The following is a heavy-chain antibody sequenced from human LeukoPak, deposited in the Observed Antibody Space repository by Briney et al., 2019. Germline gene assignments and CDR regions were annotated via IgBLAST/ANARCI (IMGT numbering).Heavy chain of an antibody. D-gene: IGHD2-2*01. V-gene: IGHV3-11*04. CDR3: ARDQRGGYCSSTSCPLDY. J-gene: IGHJ4*02. CDR1: GFTFSDYY. CDR2: ISSSSSTI. Sequence: GGSLRLSCAASGFTFSDYYMSWIRQAPGKGLEWVSYISSSSSTIYYADSVKGRFTISRDNAKNSLYLQMNSLRAEDTAVYYCARDQRGGYCSSTSCPLDYWGQGTLVTVSS.